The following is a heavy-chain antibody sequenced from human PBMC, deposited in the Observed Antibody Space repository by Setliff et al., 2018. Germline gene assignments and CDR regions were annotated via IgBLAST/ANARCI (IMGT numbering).Heavy chain of an antibody. CDR2: INPNSGGT. J-gene: IGHJ6*03. D-gene: IGHD1-1*01. V-gene: IGHV1-2*02. Sequence: AASVKVSCKASGYTFTGYYMHWVRQAPGQGLEWMGWINPNSGGTNYAQKFQGMATMTRDTSITTAYMELSRLRSDDTAVYYCARDSSYNWQYHYYMDVWGKGTTVTVSS. CDR1: GYTFTGYY. CDR3: ARDSSYNWQYHYYMDV.